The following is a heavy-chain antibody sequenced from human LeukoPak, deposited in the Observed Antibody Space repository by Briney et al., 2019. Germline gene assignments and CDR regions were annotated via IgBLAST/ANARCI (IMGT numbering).Heavy chain of an antibody. CDR3: ASSFYYDSRDY. V-gene: IGHV4-34*01. J-gene: IGHJ4*02. D-gene: IGHD3-22*01. Sequence: PSETLSLTCVVYGGSFSGYFWSWIRQPPGKGLEWIGEITPSGSTNYSPSLKSRVSISIDTSKKKLSLRLTSVTAADSAVYYCASSFYYDSRDYWGRGTLVTVSS. CDR1: GGSFSGYF. CDR2: ITPSGST.